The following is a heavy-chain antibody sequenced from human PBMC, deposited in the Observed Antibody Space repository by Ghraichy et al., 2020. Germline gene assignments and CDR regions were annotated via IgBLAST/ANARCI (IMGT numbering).Heavy chain of an antibody. CDR3: ARGSWGSSAYFDY. Sequence: GESLNISCAASAFTFSSYPMHWVRQAPGKGLEWVAIISYDGTNKYYADSVKGRFTISRDNSKNTLYLQMNSLTAEDTAVYYCARGSWGSSAYFDYWGQGTLVTVSS. D-gene: IGHD6-6*01. CDR1: AFTFSSYP. J-gene: IGHJ4*02. CDR2: ISYDGTNK. V-gene: IGHV3-30-3*01.